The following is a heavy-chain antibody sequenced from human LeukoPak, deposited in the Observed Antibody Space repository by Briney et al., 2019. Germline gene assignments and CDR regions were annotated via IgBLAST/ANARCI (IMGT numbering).Heavy chain of an antibody. V-gene: IGHV3-15*01. CDR3: TTDYGSGSYHYFNY. D-gene: IGHD3-10*01. Sequence: SGGSLRLSCAASGFTFSNAWMSWVRQAPGKGLEWVGRIKSKTDGGTTDYAAPVEGRFTILRDDSKNTLYLQMNSLKTEDTAVYYCTTDYGSGSYHYFNYWGQGTLVTVSS. CDR1: GFTFSNAW. CDR2: IKSKTDGGTT. J-gene: IGHJ4*02.